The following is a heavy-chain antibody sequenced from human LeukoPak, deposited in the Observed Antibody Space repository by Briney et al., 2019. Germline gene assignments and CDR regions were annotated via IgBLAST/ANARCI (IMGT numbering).Heavy chain of an antibody. D-gene: IGHD6-25*01. CDR2: IYNSGST. CDR1: GGSVSSSSYY. CDR3: ARRGSSGRSFDY. J-gene: IGHJ4*02. V-gene: IGHV4-39*01. Sequence: PSETLSLTCTVSGGSVSSSSYYWGWIRQPPGKGLEWVGCIYNSGSTYYDPSLKSRVTISVDTSKNQVSLKVNPVTAADTAVYYCARRGSSGRSFDYWGQGTLVIVSS.